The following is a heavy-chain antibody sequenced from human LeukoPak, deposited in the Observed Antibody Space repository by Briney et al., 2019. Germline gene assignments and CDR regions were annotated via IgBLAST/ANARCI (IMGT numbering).Heavy chain of an antibody. Sequence: SGGSLRLSCAASGFTFSSYSMNWVRQAPGKGLEWVSYIRTRGSSIYYADSVKGRFTISRGNGKNSLYLQMNSLRAEDTAVYYCARGVGATYSQPPSWFDPWGQGTLATVSS. D-gene: IGHD1-26*01. J-gene: IGHJ5*02. CDR3: ARGVGATYSQPPSWFDP. V-gene: IGHV3-48*04. CDR2: IRTRGSSI. CDR1: GFTFSSYS.